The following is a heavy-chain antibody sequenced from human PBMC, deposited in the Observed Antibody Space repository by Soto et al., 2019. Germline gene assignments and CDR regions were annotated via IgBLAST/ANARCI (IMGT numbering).Heavy chain of an antibody. CDR1: GGSISSYY. D-gene: IGHD4-17*01. CDR3: ASHYGGYGNFDY. Sequence: SETLSLTCTVSGGSISSYYWSWIRQPPGKGLEWIGYIYYSGSTNYNPSLKGRVTISVDTSKNQFSPKLSSVTAADTAVYYCASHYGGYGNFDYWGQGTLVTVSS. CDR2: IYYSGST. J-gene: IGHJ4*02. V-gene: IGHV4-59*01.